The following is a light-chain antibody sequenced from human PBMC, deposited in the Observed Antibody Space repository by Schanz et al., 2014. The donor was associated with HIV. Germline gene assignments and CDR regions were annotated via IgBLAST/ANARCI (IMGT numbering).Light chain of an antibody. V-gene: IGLV1-40*01. CDR1: SSNIGAGYD. J-gene: IGLJ1*01. CDR3: SSYVGSDYV. Sequence: QSVLTQPPSVSGAPGQRVTISCAGNSSNIGAGYDVHWYQQLPRTAPKLLIYGNTNRPSGVPDRFSGSKSGTSASLAITDLQADDEADYYCSSYVGSDYVFGTGTKLTVL. CDR2: GNT.